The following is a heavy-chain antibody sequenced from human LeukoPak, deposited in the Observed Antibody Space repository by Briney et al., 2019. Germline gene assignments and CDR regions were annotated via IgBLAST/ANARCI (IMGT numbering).Heavy chain of an antibody. Sequence: GGSLRLSCAASGFTFSSYGMHWVRQAPGKGLEWVAVIWSDGSNEYYADSLKGRFTISRDNSKNTLYLQMDSLRDEDTAVYYCARGDFWSGYYTGLYWGQGTLVTVSS. CDR3: ARGDFWSGYYTGLY. CDR1: GFTFSSYG. D-gene: IGHD3-3*01. V-gene: IGHV3-33*01. CDR2: IWSDGSNE. J-gene: IGHJ4*02.